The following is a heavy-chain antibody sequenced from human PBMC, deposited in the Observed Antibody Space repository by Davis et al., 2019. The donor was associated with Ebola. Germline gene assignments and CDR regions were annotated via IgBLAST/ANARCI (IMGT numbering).Heavy chain of an antibody. CDR3: ARDQDWNFDY. D-gene: IGHD1-1*01. J-gene: IGHJ4*02. CDR1: GDSVSSNSAA. V-gene: IGHV6-1*01. Sequence: HSQTLSLTCAISGDSVSSNSAAWNWIRQSPSRGLEWLGRTYYRSKWYNDYAVSVKSRITINPDPSKNQFSLRLNSVIPEDTAVYYCARDQDWNFDYWGQGTLVTVSS. CDR2: TYYRSKWYN.